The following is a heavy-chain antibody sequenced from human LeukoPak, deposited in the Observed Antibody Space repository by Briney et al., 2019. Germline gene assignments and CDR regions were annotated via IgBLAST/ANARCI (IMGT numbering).Heavy chain of an antibody. CDR1: GFTFSSYG. V-gene: IGHV3-30*18. Sequence: GGSLRLSCAASGFTFSSYGMHWVRQAPGKGLEWVAVISYDGSNKYYADSVKGRFTISRDNSKNTLYLQMNSLRAEDTAVYYCAKDSLQRGITSGGVIVNWGQGTLVTVSS. D-gene: IGHD3-16*02. CDR2: ISYDGSNK. J-gene: IGHJ4*02. CDR3: AKDSLQRGITSGGVIVN.